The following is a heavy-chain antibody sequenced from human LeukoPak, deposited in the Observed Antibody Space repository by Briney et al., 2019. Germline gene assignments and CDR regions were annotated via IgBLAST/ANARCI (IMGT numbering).Heavy chain of an antibody. Sequence: ASVKVSCKVSGYTLTELSMHWVRQAPGKGLEWMGGFDPEDGETIYAQKFQGRVTMTEDTSTDTAYMELSSLRSEDTAVYYCARNPPYSGSYGGDDDYFDYWGQGTLVTVSS. CDR3: ARNPPYSGSYGGDDDYFDY. J-gene: IGHJ4*02. V-gene: IGHV1-24*01. CDR1: GYTLTELS. CDR2: FDPEDGET. D-gene: IGHD1-26*01.